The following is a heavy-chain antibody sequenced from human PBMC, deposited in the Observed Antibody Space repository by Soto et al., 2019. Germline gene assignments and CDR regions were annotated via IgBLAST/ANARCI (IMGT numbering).Heavy chain of an antibody. CDR1: GGSISSGGYY. CDR3: ARDLSAANRYCSGGSCYSERVWYFDL. J-gene: IGHJ2*01. Sequence: SETLSLTCTVSGGSISSGGYYWSWIRQHPGKGLEWIGYIYYSGSTYYNPSLKSRVTISVDTSKNQFSLKLSSVTAADTAVYYCARDLSAANRYCSGGSCYSERVWYFDLWGRGTLVTVSS. V-gene: IGHV4-31*03. D-gene: IGHD2-15*01. CDR2: IYYSGST.